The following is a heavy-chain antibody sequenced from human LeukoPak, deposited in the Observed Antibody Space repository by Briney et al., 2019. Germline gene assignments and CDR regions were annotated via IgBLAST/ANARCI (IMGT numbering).Heavy chain of an antibody. V-gene: IGHV4-39*01. CDR1: GGSISSSSYY. D-gene: IGHD2-2*01. CDR2: IYYSGST. CDR3: ARHMGYCSTTSCYPWFDP. J-gene: IGHJ5*02. Sequence: PSETLSLTCTVSGGSISSSSYYWGWIRQPPGKGLEWIGSIYYSGSTYYNPSLKSRVTISVDTSKNQFSLKLSSVTAADTAVYCCARHMGYCSTTSCYPWFDPWGQGTLVTVSS.